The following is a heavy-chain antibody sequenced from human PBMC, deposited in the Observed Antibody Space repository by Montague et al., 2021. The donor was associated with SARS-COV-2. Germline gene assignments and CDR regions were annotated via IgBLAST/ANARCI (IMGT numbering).Heavy chain of an antibody. CDR2: MSATGSS. CDR3: SREGGYNYDYVS. V-gene: IGHV4-59*01. J-gene: IGHJ4*02. CDR1: GGSMSTYY. D-gene: IGHD5-18*01. Sequence: SETLSLTCSISGGSMSTYYWNWIRQPPGRGLEWIGYMSATGSSNHNPSLKSRVTISLDTSQNQVSLRLTSVTAADTAVYYCSREGGYNYDYVSWGPGVLVTVSS.